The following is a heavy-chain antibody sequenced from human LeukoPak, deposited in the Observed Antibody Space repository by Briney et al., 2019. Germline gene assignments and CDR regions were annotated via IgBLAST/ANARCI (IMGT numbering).Heavy chain of an antibody. V-gene: IGHV4-4*07. Sequence: PSETLSLTCTVSGGSISSYYWSWIRQPAGKGLEWIGRIYTSGSTNYNPSLKSRVTMSVDTSKNQFSLKLSSVTAADTAVYYCARCNDRVIGPNWFDPWGQGTLVTVSS. D-gene: IGHD2/OR15-2a*01. CDR3: ARCNDRVIGPNWFDP. J-gene: IGHJ5*02. CDR2: IYTSGST. CDR1: GGSISSYY.